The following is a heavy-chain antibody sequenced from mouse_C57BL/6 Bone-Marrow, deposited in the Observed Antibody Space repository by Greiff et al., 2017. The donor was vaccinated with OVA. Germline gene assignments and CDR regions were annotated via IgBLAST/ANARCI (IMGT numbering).Heavy chain of an antibody. CDR3: AREGDSSGWTWFAY. CDR2: IFPGSGST. CDR1: GYTFTDYY. D-gene: IGHD3-2*02. V-gene: IGHV1-75*01. Sequence: LQESGPELVKPGASVKISCKASGYTFTDYYINWVKQRPGQGLEWIGWIFPGSGSTYYNEKFKGKATLTVDKSSSTAYMLLSSLTSEDSAVYFCAREGDSSGWTWFAYWGQGTLVTVSA. J-gene: IGHJ3*01.